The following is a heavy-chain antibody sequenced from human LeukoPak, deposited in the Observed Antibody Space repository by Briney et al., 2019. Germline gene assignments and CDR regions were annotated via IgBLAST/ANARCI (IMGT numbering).Heavy chain of an antibody. CDR1: GYTFTNHA. CDR2: INTADGNT. CDR3: AREKVVTAPWYYYSGMDV. D-gene: IGHD2-21*02. V-gene: IGHV1-3*04. Sequence: ASVKVSCKASGYTFTNHAMHWVRQAPGQGLEWMGWINTADGNTKYSQKFQGRVTMTRDTSTSTVYMELSSLRSEDTAVYYCAREKVVTAPWYYYSGMDVWGQGTTVTVSS. J-gene: IGHJ6*02.